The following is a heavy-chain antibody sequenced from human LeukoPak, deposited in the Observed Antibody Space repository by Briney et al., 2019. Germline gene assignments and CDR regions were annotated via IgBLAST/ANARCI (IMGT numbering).Heavy chain of an antibody. Sequence: GGSLRLSCVASGFSFGNYAMSWVRQAPGKGLQWVSQISGTGGATWYAGFARDRFTISRDNSKKTLYLQMSGLRVEDTAMYYCVKDPRDTYGTNWFVSWGQGTLVT. J-gene: IGHJ5*01. D-gene: IGHD3-10*01. V-gene: IGHV3-23*01. CDR3: VKDPRDTYGTNWFVS. CDR1: GFSFGNYA. CDR2: ISGTGGAT.